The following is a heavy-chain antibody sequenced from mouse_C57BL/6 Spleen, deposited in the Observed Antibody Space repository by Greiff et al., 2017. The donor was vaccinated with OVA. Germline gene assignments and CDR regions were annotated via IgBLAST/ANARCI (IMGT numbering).Heavy chain of an antibody. CDR2: IHPDSGST. CDR1: GYTFTSYW. V-gene: IGHV1-64*01. J-gene: IGHJ2*01. CDR3: ARSTVPYYFDY. D-gene: IGHD1-1*01. Sequence: QVQLKQPGAELVKPGASVKLSCKASGYTFTSYWMHWVKQRPGQGLEWIGMIHPDSGSTNYNEKFKSKATLTVDKSSSTAYMQLSSLTSEDSAVYYCARSTVPYYFDYWGQGTTLTVSS.